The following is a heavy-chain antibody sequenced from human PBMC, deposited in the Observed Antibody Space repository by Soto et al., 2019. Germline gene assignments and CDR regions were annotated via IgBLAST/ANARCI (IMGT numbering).Heavy chain of an antibody. CDR3: AKVGYSSSSFGMDV. J-gene: IGHJ6*02. CDR2: ISGSGGST. CDR1: GFTFSSYA. Sequence: PGGSLRLSCAASGFTFSSYAMSWVRQAPGKGLEWVSAISGSGGSTYYADSVKGRFTISRDNSKNTLYLQMNSLRAEDTAVYYCAKVGYSSSSFGMDVWGQGTTVTVSS. D-gene: IGHD6-13*01. V-gene: IGHV3-23*01.